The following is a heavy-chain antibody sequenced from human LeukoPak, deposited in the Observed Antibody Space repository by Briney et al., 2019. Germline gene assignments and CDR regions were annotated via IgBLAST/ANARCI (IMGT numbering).Heavy chain of an antibody. V-gene: IGHV3-21*01. D-gene: IGHD3-16*01. CDR1: GFTFSSYS. Sequence: GGSRRLSCAASGFTFSSYSMNWVRQAPGKGLEWVSSISSSSSYIYYADSVKGRFTISRDNAKNSLYLQMNSLRAEDTAVYYCARDWGVTPAYWGQGTLVTVSS. CDR3: ARDWGVTPAY. CDR2: ISSSSSYI. J-gene: IGHJ4*02.